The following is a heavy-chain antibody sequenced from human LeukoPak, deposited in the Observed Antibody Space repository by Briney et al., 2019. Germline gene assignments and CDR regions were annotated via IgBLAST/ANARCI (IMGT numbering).Heavy chain of an antibody. CDR1: GFTFSSYW. V-gene: IGHV3-74*01. J-gene: IGHJ5*02. CDR3: AREVYYGSGIWFDR. D-gene: IGHD3-10*01. Sequence: GGSLRLSCSASGFTFSSYWLHWVRQVPGKGLVWVSRINSDGSSTTYEDSVKGRFTLSRDNVKNMLYLHMTSLRVEDRAVYYCAREVYYGSGIWFDRWGQGTLVTVSS. CDR2: INSDGSST.